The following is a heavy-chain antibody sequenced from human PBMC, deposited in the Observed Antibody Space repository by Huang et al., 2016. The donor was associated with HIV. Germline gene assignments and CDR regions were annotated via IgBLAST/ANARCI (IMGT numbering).Heavy chain of an antibody. V-gene: IGHV3-9*01. CDR3: TKDVGSGYDLGYYYGLDV. Sequence: EVQLVESGGGLVQPGRSLRLSCAATGFTLNDYAMHWVRPAPGKGLEVGSGSSWNSGSIGYADSVKGRFTISRDNAKNSLYLQMNSLRAEDTAFYYCTKDVGSGYDLGYYYGLDVWGQGTTVTVSS. CDR2: SSWNSGSI. CDR1: GFTLNDYA. D-gene: IGHD5-12*01. J-gene: IGHJ6*02.